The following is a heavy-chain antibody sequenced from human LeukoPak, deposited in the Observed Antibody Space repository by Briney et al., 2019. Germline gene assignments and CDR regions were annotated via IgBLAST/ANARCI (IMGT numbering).Heavy chain of an antibody. J-gene: IGHJ4*02. CDR3: ARDLNWETY. V-gene: IGHV3-7*01. D-gene: IGHD7-27*01. Sequence: PGGSLRLSCAAPGFTFSTYSMNWVRQAPGKGLEWVANIKTDGSQIYYVDSVKGRFTISRDNAKNSLYLQMNSLRAEDTAVYYCARDLNWETYWGQGTLVSVSS. CDR2: IKTDGSQI. CDR1: GFTFSTYS.